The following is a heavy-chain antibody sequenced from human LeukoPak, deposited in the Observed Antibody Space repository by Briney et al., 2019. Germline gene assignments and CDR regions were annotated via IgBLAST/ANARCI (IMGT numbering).Heavy chain of an antibody. J-gene: IGHJ6*04. CDR3: AELGITMIGGV. Sequence: PGGSLRLSCAASGFIFEDYVMSWVRQRPGKGLEWVSGINWNGGSTDYADSVKGRFTISRDNAKKSLYLQMNSLRAEDTAVYYCAELGITMIGGVWGKGTTVTISS. CDR2: INWNGGST. D-gene: IGHD3-10*02. V-gene: IGHV3-20*04. CDR1: GFIFEDYV.